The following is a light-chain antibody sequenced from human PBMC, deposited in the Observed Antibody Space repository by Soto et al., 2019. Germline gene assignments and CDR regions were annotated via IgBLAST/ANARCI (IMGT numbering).Light chain of an antibody. CDR2: DVV. CDR1: SSDVGGINS. V-gene: IGLV2-14*03. CDR3: SYYTSTMTNV. J-gene: IGLJ1*01. Sequence: QSALTQPASVSGSPGQSITISCTGTSSDVGGINSVSWYQLRPGTAPKLILYDVVDRPSGVSYRFSGSKSGNTASLTISGLQDADEDDYFCSYYTSTMTNVFGSGTKLTVL.